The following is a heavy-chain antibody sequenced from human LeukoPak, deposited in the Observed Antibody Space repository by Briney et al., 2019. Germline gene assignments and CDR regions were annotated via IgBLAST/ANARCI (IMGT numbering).Heavy chain of an antibody. J-gene: IGHJ4*02. Sequence: PSETLSLTCTVSGGSIPSYYWSWIRQPPAKGLAWIGLIYDCGRTNYNPSLKSRVTISVDTSKNQFSVKVSSVTAGDTAVYYCARLRDDSPAYWGRGTLVSVSS. V-gene: IGHV4-59*08. CDR1: GGSIPSYY. D-gene: IGHD3-22*01. CDR3: ARLRDDSPAY. CDR2: IYDCGRT.